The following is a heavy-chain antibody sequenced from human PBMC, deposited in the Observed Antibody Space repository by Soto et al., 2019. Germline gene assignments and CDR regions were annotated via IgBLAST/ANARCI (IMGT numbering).Heavy chain of an antibody. CDR3: ARIRKYYYDSSGAYYFDY. CDR1: GYTFTSYA. CDR2: INAGNGST. D-gene: IGHD3-22*01. V-gene: IGHV1-3*01. Sequence: ASLKVSCKASGYTFTSYAMHWVRQAPGQRLEWMGWINAGNGSTKYSQKFQGRVTITRDTSASTAYMELSSLRSEDTAVYYCARIRKYYYDSSGAYYFDYWGQGTLVTVSS. J-gene: IGHJ4*02.